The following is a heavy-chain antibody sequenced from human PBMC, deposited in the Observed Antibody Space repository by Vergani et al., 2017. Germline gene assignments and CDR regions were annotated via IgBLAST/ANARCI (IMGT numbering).Heavy chain of an antibody. D-gene: IGHD3-10*01. Sequence: EVQLLESGGGLVQPGGSLRLSCAASGFTFSSYAMSWVRQAPGKGLEWVSAISGSGGSTYYADSVKGRFTISRDNSKNTLYLQMNSLRAEDTAVYYCAKGSHYYGSGSYTYYYDYMDVWGKGTTVTVSS. J-gene: IGHJ6*03. CDR2: ISGSGGST. V-gene: IGHV3-23*01. CDR3: AKGSHYYGSGSYTYYYDYMDV. CDR1: GFTFSSYA.